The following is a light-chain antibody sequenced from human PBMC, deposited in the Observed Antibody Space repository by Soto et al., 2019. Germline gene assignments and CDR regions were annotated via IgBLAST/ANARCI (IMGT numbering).Light chain of an antibody. Sequence: QSALTQPRSVSGSPGQSVTISCTGTSSDIGGYNSVSWYQQHPGKAPKVMIYDVSKRPSGVPDRFSGSKSGNTASLTISGLQAEDEADYYRCSYAGSWVFGGGTKLTVL. J-gene: IGLJ3*02. V-gene: IGLV2-11*01. CDR2: DVS. CDR3: CSYAGSWV. CDR1: SSDIGGYNS.